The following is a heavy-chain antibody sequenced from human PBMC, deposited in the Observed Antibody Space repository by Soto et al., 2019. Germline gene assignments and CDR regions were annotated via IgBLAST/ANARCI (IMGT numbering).Heavy chain of an antibody. D-gene: IGHD3-22*01. J-gene: IGHJ5*02. CDR2: ISYDGSNK. CDR1: GFTFSSYA. CDR3: ARAPTPYDSSGYYPDWFDP. V-gene: IGHV3-30-3*01. Sequence: QVQLVESGGGVVQPGRSLRLSCAASGFTFSSYAMHWVRQAPGKGLEWVAVISYDGSNKYYADSVKGRFTISRDNSMNTLYLQMNSLGAEDTAVYYCARAPTPYDSSGYYPDWFDPWGQGTLVTVSS.